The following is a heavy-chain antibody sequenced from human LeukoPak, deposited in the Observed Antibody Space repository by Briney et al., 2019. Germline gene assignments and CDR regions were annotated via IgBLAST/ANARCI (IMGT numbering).Heavy chain of an antibody. Sequence: GGSLRLSCSASRFTLSSYGMHWVRQAPGKGLEWVAMITYDGSNKQYTDFVKGRFTISRDNSKNTLYLQMNSLRAEDTAVYHCAKDLYSSGWYNYFDPWGQGALVTVSS. CDR1: RFTLSSYG. J-gene: IGHJ5*02. D-gene: IGHD6-19*01. CDR3: AKDLYSSGWYNYFDP. CDR2: ITYDGSNK. V-gene: IGHV3-30*18.